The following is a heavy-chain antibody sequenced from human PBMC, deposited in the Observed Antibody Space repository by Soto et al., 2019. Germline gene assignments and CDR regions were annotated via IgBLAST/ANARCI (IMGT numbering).Heavy chain of an antibody. CDR1: GFIFSNFA. CDR2: ISGSAEKT. D-gene: IGHD4-17*01. CDR3: AKDQDDYGDSVLGASYYFHYYGMDV. V-gene: IGHV3-23*01. Sequence: PGGSLRLSCATSGFIFSNFAMSWVRQAPGKGLQWVSGISGSAEKTYYADPVKGRFTISRDNSKNTLYLQMNSLRVEDTGRYYCAKDQDDYGDSVLGASYYFHYYGMDVWGQGTTVTVSS. J-gene: IGHJ6*02.